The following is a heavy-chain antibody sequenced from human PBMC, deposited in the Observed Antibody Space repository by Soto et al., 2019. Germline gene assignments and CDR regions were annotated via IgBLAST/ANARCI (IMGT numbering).Heavy chain of an antibody. CDR3: AYSSTPFDY. J-gene: IGHJ4*02. V-gene: IGHV3-23*01. CDR1: GFTFSSYA. D-gene: IGHD6-13*01. Sequence: GGSLRPSCAASGFTFSSYAMSWVRQAQGKGLEWVSAISGSGGSTYYADYVKGRFTISRDNSKNTLYLQMNSLIVEDTAVYYCAYSSTPFDYWGQGTLVTVSS. CDR2: ISGSGGST.